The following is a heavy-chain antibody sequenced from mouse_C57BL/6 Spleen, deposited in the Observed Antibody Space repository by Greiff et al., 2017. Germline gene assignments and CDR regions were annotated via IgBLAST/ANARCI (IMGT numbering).Heavy chain of an antibody. CDR1: GFTFTDYY. J-gene: IGHJ2*01. Sequence: EVKLMESGGGLVQPGGSLSLSCAASGFTFTDYYMSWVRQPPGKALEWLGFIRNKANGYTTEYSASVKGRFTISRDNSQSILYLQMNALRAEDSATYYCARYTPWFDYWGQGTTLTVSS. CDR3: ARYTPWFDY. CDR2: IRNKANGYTT. V-gene: IGHV7-3*01.